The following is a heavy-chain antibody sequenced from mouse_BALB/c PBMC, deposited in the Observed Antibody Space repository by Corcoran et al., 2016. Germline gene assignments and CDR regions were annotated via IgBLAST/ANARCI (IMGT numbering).Heavy chain of an antibody. D-gene: IGHD1-1*01. CDR2: INTYTGEP. CDR3: ADYGSIAMYY. V-gene: IGHV9-3-1*01. J-gene: IGHJ4*01. CDR1: GYTFTNYG. Sequence: QIQLVQSGPELKKPGETVKISCKASGYTFTNYGMNWVKQAPGKGLKWMGWINTYTGEPTYADDFKGRFAFSLETSSSTAYLQINNLKNEDTATYFCADYGSIAMYYWGQGTSVTVSS.